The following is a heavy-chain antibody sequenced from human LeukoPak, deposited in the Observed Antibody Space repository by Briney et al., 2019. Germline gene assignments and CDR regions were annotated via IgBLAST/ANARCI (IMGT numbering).Heavy chain of an antibody. CDR3: ARGFLGDYFGSGSYYVFDY. D-gene: IGHD3-10*01. J-gene: IGHJ4*02. CDR2: IYTSGST. CDR1: GGSISSYY. Sequence: SETLSLTCTVSGGSISSYYWSWIRQPAGKGLEWIGRIYTSGSTNYNPSLKSRVTMSVDTSKNQFSLKLSSVTAADTAVYYCARGFLGDYFGSGSYYVFDYWGQGTLVTVSS. V-gene: IGHV4-4*07.